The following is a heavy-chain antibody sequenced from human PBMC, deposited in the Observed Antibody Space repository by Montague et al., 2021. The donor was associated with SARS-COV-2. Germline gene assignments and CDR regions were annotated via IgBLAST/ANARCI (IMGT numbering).Heavy chain of an antibody. CDR3: ARGFDY. Sequence: SETLSLTCAVYGGSFSGYYWSWIRQPPGKGLEWIGYIYCSGSTNYNPSLKSRVTISVDTSKSQFSLKLSSVTAADTAVYYCARGFDYWGQGALVTVSS. CDR1: GGSFSGYY. V-gene: IGHV4-59*08. J-gene: IGHJ4*02. CDR2: IYCSGST.